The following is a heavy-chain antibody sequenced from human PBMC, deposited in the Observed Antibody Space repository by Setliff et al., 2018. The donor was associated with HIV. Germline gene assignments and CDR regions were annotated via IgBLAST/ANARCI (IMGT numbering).Heavy chain of an antibody. D-gene: IGHD5-18*01. V-gene: IGHV4-34*01. CDR3: ARGLSVYSYANVYYYHGMDV. Sequence: SETLSLTCAVYGGSFSGYYWSWIRQPPGKGLEWIGSFHYSGSTSYNPTLRSRVTMSVDTSKNQFSLKLTSVTAADTAVYYCARGLSVYSYANVYYYHGMDVWGQGTTVTVSS. CDR1: GGSFSGYY. J-gene: IGHJ6*02. CDR2: FHYSGST.